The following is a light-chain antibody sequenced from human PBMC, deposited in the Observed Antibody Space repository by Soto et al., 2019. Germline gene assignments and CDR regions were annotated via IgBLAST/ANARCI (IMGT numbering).Light chain of an antibody. Sequence: DIPMTQSPASLPASVGDRVTITCRASQGISNELAWYQQKPGKAPKRLIYAVSSLQTGVPSRLSGSGSGTEFTLTISSLQPEDFATYYCLQHNSYPWTFGQGTKLEIK. CDR3: LQHNSYPWT. J-gene: IGKJ1*01. CDR2: AVS. CDR1: QGISNE. V-gene: IGKV1-17*01.